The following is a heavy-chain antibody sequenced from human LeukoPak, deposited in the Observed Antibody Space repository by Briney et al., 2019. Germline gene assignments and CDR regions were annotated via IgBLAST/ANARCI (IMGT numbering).Heavy chain of an antibody. D-gene: IGHD3-3*01. CDR2: MNPNSGNT. J-gene: IGHJ5*02. Sequence: WASVKVSCKASGYTFTSYDINWVRQATGQGLEWMGWMNPNSGNTGYAQKFQGRVTMTRNTSISTAYMELSSLRSEDTAVYYCAGGIRSLRFLEWLLYFDPWGQGTLVTVSS. V-gene: IGHV1-8*01. CDR1: GYTFTSYD. CDR3: AGGIRSLRFLEWLLYFDP.